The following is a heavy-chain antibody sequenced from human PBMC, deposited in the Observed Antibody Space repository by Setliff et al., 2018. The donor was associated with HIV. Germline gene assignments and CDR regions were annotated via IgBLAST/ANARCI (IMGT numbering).Heavy chain of an antibody. V-gene: IGHV4-34*01. CDR2: IKHSGST. CDR1: GGSFSDYY. Sequence: ASETLSLTCAVHGGSFSDYYWTWIRQPPGEGLEWIGEIKHSGSTNYNPSLKSRVTISVDTAKNQFSLNLTSVTAADTAVYYCARGGFKWSGSYADYWGQGTLVTVSS. J-gene: IGHJ4*02. CDR3: ARGGFKWSGSYADY. D-gene: IGHD1-26*01.